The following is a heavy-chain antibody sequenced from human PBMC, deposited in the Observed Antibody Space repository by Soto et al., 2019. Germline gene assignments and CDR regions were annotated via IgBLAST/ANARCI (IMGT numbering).Heavy chain of an antibody. J-gene: IGHJ4*02. D-gene: IGHD3-22*01. V-gene: IGHV3-33*01. CDR3: ARDGEFHDSSGKFDY. Sequence: QVQLVESRGGVVRPGASLRLSCVASGFTFSGFGMNWVRQAPGKGLEWVAITWFDGSNEFYADSVKGRFTISRDNSKNTVYPQMNSLRADDTAIYYCARDGEFHDSSGKFDYWGQGTLVTVSS. CDR1: GFTFSGFG. CDR2: TWFDGSNE.